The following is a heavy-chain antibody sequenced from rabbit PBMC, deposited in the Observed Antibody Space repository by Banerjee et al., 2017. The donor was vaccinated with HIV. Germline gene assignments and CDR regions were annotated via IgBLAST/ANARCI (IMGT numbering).Heavy chain of an antibody. Sequence: QSLEESGGDLVKPGASLTLTCKASGIDFSSYYYMCWVRQAPGKGLEWIATITTGSSGRTYYASWAKGRFTITKTSSTTVTLQLTSLTDADTATYFCARSATMDIAFKLWGPGTLVTVS. CDR2: ITTGSSGRT. CDR1: GIDFSSYYY. CDR3: ARSATMDIAFKL. D-gene: IGHD5-1*01. J-gene: IGHJ4*01. V-gene: IGHV1S40*01.